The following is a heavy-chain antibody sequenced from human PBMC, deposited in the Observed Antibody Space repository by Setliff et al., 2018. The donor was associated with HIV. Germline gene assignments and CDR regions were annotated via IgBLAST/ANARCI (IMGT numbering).Heavy chain of an antibody. D-gene: IGHD2-8*01. CDR1: GGSISGHY. CDR2: IYYSGST. J-gene: IGHJ4*02. CDR3: ARGDFYGTRNYFDY. Sequence: SETLSLTCTVSGGSISGHYWSWIRQPPGKGLEWIGYIYYSGSTNSNPSLKSRVSMSVDTSKNQFSLKLSSVTAADTAVYYCARGDFYGTRNYFDYWGQGTLVTVSS. V-gene: IGHV4-59*11.